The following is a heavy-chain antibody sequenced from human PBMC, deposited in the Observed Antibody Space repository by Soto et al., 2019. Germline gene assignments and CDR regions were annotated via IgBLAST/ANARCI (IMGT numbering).Heavy chain of an antibody. CDR1: GFTFSSYT. CDR2: VGGSGSHT. J-gene: IGHJ3*02. CDR3: AKDTYCSGSPDGFDT. Sequence: EVQLLDSGGGVVQPGGSLRLSCAASGFTFSSYTMSWVRQTPGKGLEWVSAVGGSGSHTYYAHYVKGRFTISRDNSKNTPYLQMNSLRAEDTAVYYCAKDTYCSGSPDGFDTWGQGRMVTVSS. D-gene: IGHD3-10*01. V-gene: IGHV3-23*01.